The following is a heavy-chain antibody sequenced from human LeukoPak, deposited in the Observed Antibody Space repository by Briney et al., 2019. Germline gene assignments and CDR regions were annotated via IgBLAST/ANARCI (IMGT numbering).Heavy chain of an antibody. J-gene: IGHJ6*03. CDR1: GFTFSSYA. CDR3: AKDFVGYCTNGVCYTAPYYYYYMDV. CDR2: IIGSGGST. Sequence: PGGSLRLSCAASGFTFSSYAMSWVRQAPGKGLEWVSAIIGSGGSTYYADSVKGRFTISRDNSKNTLYLQMNSLRAEDTAVYYCAKDFVGYCTNGVCYTAPYYYYYMDVWGKGTTVTVSS. D-gene: IGHD2-8*01. V-gene: IGHV3-23*01.